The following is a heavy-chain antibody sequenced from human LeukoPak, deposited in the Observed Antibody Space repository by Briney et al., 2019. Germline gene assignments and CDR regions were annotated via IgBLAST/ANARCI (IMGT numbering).Heavy chain of an antibody. D-gene: IGHD3-9*01. CDR3: AKDLKGRYFDWTKYYYYGMDV. CDR1: GFTFSSYA. V-gene: IGHV3-23*01. Sequence: PGGSLRLSCAASGFTFSSYAMSWVRQAPGKGLEWVSAISGSGGSTYYADSVKGRFTISRDNSKNTLYLQMNSLRAEDTAVYYCAKDLKGRYFDWTKYYYYGMDVWGKGTTVTVSS. J-gene: IGHJ6*04. CDR2: ISGSGGST.